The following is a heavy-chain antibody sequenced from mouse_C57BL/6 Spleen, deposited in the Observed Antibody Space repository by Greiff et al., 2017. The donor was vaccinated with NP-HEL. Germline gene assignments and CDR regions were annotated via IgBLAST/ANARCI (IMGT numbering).Heavy chain of an antibody. CDR3: TRSDDYVDY. Sequence: QVQLQQSGAELVRPGASVTLSCKASGYTFTDYEMHWVKQTPVHGLEWIGAIDPETGGTAYNQKFKGKAILTADKSSSTAYMELRSLTSEDSAVYYCTRSDDYVDYWGQGTTFTVSS. CDR2: IDPETGGT. CDR1: GYTFTDYE. V-gene: IGHV1-15*01. J-gene: IGHJ2*01. D-gene: IGHD2-3*01.